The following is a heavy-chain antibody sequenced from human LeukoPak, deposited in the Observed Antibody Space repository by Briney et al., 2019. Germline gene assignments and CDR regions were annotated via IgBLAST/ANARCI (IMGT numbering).Heavy chain of an antibody. CDR3: ATSDDAAGTS. D-gene: IGHD6-25*01. CDR2: INQNGGVK. Sequence: GSLRLSCAASGFRFSTFWMSWVRQAPGKGLEWVANINQNGGVKHYVDSVKGRFTISRDNAKNSLYLQMTSLRADDTAVYYCATSDDAAGTSWGQGTLVTVS. J-gene: IGHJ5*02. CDR1: GFRFSTFW. V-gene: IGHV3-7*03.